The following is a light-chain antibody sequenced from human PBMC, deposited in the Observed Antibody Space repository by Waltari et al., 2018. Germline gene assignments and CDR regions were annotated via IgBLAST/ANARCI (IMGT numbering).Light chain of an antibody. V-gene: IGLV2-11*01. CDR2: DVS. J-gene: IGLJ1*01. CDR3: CSYAGSYTYV. Sequence: QPALTQPPSASGSPEQSVTIPCTATSSDVGAYNYASWYQQHPGKAPKLMIYDVSKRPSGVPDRFSGSKSGNTASLTISGLQGEDEADYYCCSYAGSYTYVFGTGTKVTVL. CDR1: SSDVGAYNY.